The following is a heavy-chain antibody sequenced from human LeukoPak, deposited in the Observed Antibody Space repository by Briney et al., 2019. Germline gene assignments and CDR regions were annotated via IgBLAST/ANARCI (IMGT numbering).Heavy chain of an antibody. CDR2: IKSKSDGGTI. D-gene: IGHD3-16*01. CDR3: AKDIWPSTYGMDV. Sequence: GGSLRLSCAASGFTFTNAWMSWVRQAPGKGLEWVGRIKSKSDGGTIEYGAPVKGRFTISRDDSKNTLYLQMNSLRAEDTALYYCAKDIWPSTYGMDVWGQGTTVTVSS. CDR1: GFTFTNAW. J-gene: IGHJ6*02. V-gene: IGHV3-15*05.